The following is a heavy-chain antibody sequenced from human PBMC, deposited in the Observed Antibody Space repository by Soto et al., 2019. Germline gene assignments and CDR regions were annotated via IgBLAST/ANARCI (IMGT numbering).Heavy chain of an antibody. V-gene: IGHV1-18*01. D-gene: IGHD3-22*01. J-gene: IGHJ3*02. Sequence: ASVKVSCKASGYTFTSYGISWGRQAPGQGLEWMGWISAYNGNTNYAQKLQGRVTMTTDTSTSTAYMELRSLRSDDTAVYYCARVYYYDSSGYAFDIWGQGTMVTVSS. CDR2: ISAYNGNT. CDR3: ARVYYYDSSGYAFDI. CDR1: GYTFTSYG.